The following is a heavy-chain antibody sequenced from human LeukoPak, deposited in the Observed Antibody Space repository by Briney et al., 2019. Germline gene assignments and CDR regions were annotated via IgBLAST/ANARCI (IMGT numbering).Heavy chain of an antibody. CDR2: FDPEDGET. CDR3: ARVYYDSRGFDY. CDR1: GYTLTELS. Sequence: ASVKVSCKVSGYTLTELSMHWVRQAPGKGLEWMGGFDPEDGETIYAQKFQGRVTMTEDTSTDTAYMELSRLRSDDTAVYYCARVYYDSRGFDYWGQGTLVTVSS. J-gene: IGHJ4*02. V-gene: IGHV1-24*01. D-gene: IGHD3-22*01.